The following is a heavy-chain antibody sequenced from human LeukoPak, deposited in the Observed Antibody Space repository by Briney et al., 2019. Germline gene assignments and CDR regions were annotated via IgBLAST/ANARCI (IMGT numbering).Heavy chain of an antibody. CDR1: GGSFSGYY. D-gene: IGHD6-6*01. V-gene: IGHV4-34*01. Sequence: SETLSLTCAVYGGSFSGYYWSWIRQPPGKGLEWIGEINHSGSTNYNPSLKSRVTISVDTSKNQFSLKLSSVTAADTAVYYCARGLAARRAAAIGRYYFDYWGQGTLVTVFS. CDR3: ARGLAARRAAAIGRYYFDY. CDR2: INHSGST. J-gene: IGHJ4*02.